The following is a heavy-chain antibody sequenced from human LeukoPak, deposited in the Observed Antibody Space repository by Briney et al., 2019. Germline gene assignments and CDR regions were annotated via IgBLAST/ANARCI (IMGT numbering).Heavy chain of an antibody. CDR2: ISSSGSTI. CDR1: GFTFSDYY. J-gene: IGHJ4*02. V-gene: IGHV3-11*01. CDR3: SRDLGGVVVAVSFDY. D-gene: IGHD2-15*01. Sequence: GGSLRLSCAASGFTFSDYYMSWIRQAPGKGLEWVSYISSSGSTIYYADSVKGRFTISRDNAKNSLYLQMNSLRAEDTAVYYCSRDLGGVVVAVSFDYWGQGTLVTVSS.